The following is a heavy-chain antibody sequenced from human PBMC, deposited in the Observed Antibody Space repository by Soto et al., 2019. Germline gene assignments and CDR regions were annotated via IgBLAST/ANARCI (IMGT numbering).Heavy chain of an antibody. D-gene: IGHD4-17*01. Sequence: GGSLRLSCAASGFTVSSNYMSWVRQAPGKGLEWVSVIYSGGSTYYADSVKGRFTISRDNSKNTLYLQMNSLRAEDTAVYYCNFGDYLWVNDYWGQGTLVTVSS. CDR3: NFGDYLWVNDY. V-gene: IGHV3-53*01. J-gene: IGHJ4*02. CDR1: GFTVSSNY. CDR2: IYSGGST.